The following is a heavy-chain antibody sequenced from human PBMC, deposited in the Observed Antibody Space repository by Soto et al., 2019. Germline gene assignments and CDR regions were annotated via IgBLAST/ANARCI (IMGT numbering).Heavy chain of an antibody. CDR3: TTDYYDYWSGYYITNYLDY. V-gene: IGHV3-15*07. Sequence: GGSLRLSCAASGLTFSDAWMNWVRQGPGKGLEWVGRIKSKTDGEATDYAAPVKGRFTISRDDSKNTLYLQMNRLKTEDTAVYYCTTDYYDYWSGYYITNYLDYWGPGTLVTVSS. J-gene: IGHJ4*02. CDR2: IKSKTDGEAT. CDR1: GLTFSDAW. D-gene: IGHD3-3*01.